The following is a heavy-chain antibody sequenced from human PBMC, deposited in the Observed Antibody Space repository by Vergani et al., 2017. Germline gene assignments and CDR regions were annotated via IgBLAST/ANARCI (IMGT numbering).Heavy chain of an antibody. CDR3: ARGNHRHYYGSGSYHLGY. CDR2: IWYDGSNK. J-gene: IGHJ4*02. Sequence: QVQLVESGGGVVQPGRSLRLSCAASGFTFSSYGMHWVRQAPGKGLEWVAVIWYDGSNKYYADSVKGRFTISRDNSKNTLYLQMNSLRAEDTAVYYCARGNHRHYYGSGSYHLGYWGQGTLVTVS. V-gene: IGHV3-33*01. D-gene: IGHD3-10*01. CDR1: GFTFSSYG.